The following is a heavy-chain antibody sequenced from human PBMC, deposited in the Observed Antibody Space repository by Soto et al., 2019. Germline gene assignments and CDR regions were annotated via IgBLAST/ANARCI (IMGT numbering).Heavy chain of an antibody. J-gene: IGHJ4*02. CDR2: IWYDGSNK. Sequence: QVQLVESGGGVVQPGRSLRLSCAASGFTFSSYGMHWVRQAPGKGLEWVAVIWYDGSNKYYADSVKGRFTISRVNSKNTLYLQMNSLRAEDTAVYYCARDSYGVDYWGQGTLVTVSS. V-gene: IGHV3-33*01. CDR3: ARDSYGVDY. CDR1: GFTFSSYG. D-gene: IGHD1-26*01.